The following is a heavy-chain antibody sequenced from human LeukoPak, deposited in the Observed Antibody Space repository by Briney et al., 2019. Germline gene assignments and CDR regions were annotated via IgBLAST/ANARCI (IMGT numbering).Heavy chain of an antibody. CDR3: ARARGWYGAGYYMDV. Sequence: PSETLSLTCAVYGGSFSGYYWSWIRQPPGKGLEWIGEINHSGSTNYNPPLKSRVTISVDTSKNQFSLKLSSVTAADTAVYYCARARGWYGAGYYMDVWGKGTTVTVSS. D-gene: IGHD2-15*01. CDR2: INHSGST. J-gene: IGHJ6*03. CDR1: GGSFSGYY. V-gene: IGHV4-34*01.